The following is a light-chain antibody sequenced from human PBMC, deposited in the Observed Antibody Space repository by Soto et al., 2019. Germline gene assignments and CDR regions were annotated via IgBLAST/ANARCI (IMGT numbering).Light chain of an antibody. J-gene: IGKJ4*01. Sequence: DSQLTQSPSSLSASVGDRVTIACRASQSISSHLNWYQHKPGKTPKLLISAAPSLLSGVPSSFSGSGSGTDFTPTISSLQPEDFATYSCQHSHSAPRTVGGGTKVDIK. CDR2: AAP. CDR3: QHSHSAPRT. CDR1: QSISSH. V-gene: IGKV1-39*01.